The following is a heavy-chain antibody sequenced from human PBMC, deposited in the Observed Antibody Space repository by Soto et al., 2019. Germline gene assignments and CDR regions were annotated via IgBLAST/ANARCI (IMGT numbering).Heavy chain of an antibody. CDR2: ISATGGGT. J-gene: IGHJ5*01. D-gene: IGHD3-10*01. V-gene: IGHV3-23*01. CDR1: GFKFSNYA. Sequence: GGSLRLSCAASGFKFSNYAMSWVRQAPGKGLEWVSLISATGGGTYYADSVKGRFTISRDNSHNTLYLQVHSLTAEDKAVYYCAKDRRAGGNSALYFDFCGQGDKVTVYS. CDR3: AKDRRAGGNSALYFDF.